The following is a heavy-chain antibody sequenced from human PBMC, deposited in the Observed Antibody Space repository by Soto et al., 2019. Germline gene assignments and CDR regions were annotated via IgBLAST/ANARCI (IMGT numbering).Heavy chain of an antibody. D-gene: IGHD4-17*01. J-gene: IGHJ4*02. CDR1: GGSISTGGYY. Sequence: QVQLQESGPGLVKPSQTLSLTCTVSGGSISTGGYYWTWIRQHPGKGLEWIGYIYYSGSTYYNPALKSRVTISVDTSKNQFSRKLSSVTAADKAVYYCARGLSVTLFDNWGQGTLVTVSS. CDR3: ARGLSVTLFDN. CDR2: IYYSGST. V-gene: IGHV4-31*03.